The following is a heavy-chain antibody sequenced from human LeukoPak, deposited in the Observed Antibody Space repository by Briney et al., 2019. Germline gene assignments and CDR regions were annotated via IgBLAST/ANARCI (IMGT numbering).Heavy chain of an antibody. D-gene: IGHD4-17*01. CDR2: IRLDGSER. V-gene: IGHV3-7*04. Sequence: GGSLRLSCAASGFTFSTYTMNWVRQAPGKGLEWVANIRLDGSERYYVDSVKGRFTISRDNAKKSLYLQMNSLRAEDTAVYYCAREYGDYASDYWGQGTLVTVSS. CDR3: AREYGDYASDY. J-gene: IGHJ4*02. CDR1: GFTFSTYT.